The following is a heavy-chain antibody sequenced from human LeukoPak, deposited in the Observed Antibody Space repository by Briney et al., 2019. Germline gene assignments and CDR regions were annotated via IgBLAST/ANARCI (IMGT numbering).Heavy chain of an antibody. V-gene: IGHV3-30*04. D-gene: IGHD3-3*01. CDR3: ATSDDFWSGFSDY. CDR1: GFTFSSYA. Sequence: GGSLRLSCAASGFTFSSYAMHWVRQAPGKGLEWVAVISYDGSNKYYADSVKGRFTISRDNSKNTLYLQMNSLRAEDTAVYYCATSDDFWSGFSDYWGQGTLVTVSS. J-gene: IGHJ4*02. CDR2: ISYDGSNK.